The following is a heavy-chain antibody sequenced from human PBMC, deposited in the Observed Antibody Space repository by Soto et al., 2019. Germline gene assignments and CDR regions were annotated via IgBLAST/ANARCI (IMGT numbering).Heavy chain of an antibody. D-gene: IGHD3-10*01. Sequence: QVQLVQSGAEVKKPGASVKVSCKASGYKFINHYIHWVRQAPGVGLEWMGIINPNGGGTDYAQKFQGSVTMTSDTYASTVHMDLSSLRSEDTAVYCYARDSSASATSYSFDYWGQGTLVTVSS. CDR1: GYKFINHY. V-gene: IGHV1-46*03. CDR2: INPNGGGT. J-gene: IGHJ4*02. CDR3: ARDSSASATSYSFDY.